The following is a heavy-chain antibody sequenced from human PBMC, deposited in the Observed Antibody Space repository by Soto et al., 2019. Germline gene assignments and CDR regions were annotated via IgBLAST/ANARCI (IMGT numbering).Heavy chain of an antibody. CDR1: GGSISSGDYY. D-gene: IGHD5-18*01. CDR2: IYYTGST. J-gene: IGHJ6*02. V-gene: IGHV4-30-4*01. CDR3: ARVSGHNTGYYSVYFMDV. Sequence: PPETLYITFNVSGGSISSGDYYWTWIRQYPGKGLEWIGYIYYTGSTFYSPSLKSRVTISLDTSENHFSLDMNSVTAADAAVYFCARVSGHNTGYYSVYFMDVWGQGTTVT.